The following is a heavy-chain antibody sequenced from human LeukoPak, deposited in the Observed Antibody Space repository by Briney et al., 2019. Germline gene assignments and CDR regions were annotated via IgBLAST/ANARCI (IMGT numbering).Heavy chain of an antibody. D-gene: IGHD6-19*01. J-gene: IGHJ4*02. V-gene: IGHV3-43D*03. CDR2: ISWDGGST. CDR3: AKETNQGLGG. CDR1: GFTFDDYA. Sequence: GGSLRLSCAASGFTFDDYAMHWVRQAPGKGLEWVSLISWDGGSTYYADSVKGRFTISRDNSKNSLYLQMNSLRAEDTALYYCAKETNQGLGGWGQGTLATVSS.